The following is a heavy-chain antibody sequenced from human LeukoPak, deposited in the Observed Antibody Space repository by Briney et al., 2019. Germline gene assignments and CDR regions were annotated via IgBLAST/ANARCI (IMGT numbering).Heavy chain of an antibody. D-gene: IGHD4/OR15-4a*01. CDR1: GFTFTSYG. CDR2: ISAYSGNT. J-gene: IGHJ5*02. V-gene: IGHV1-18*01. CDR3: ATLPHYGDIDP. Sequence: ASVRVSCKASGFTFTSYGITWVRQAPGQGLEWMGWISAYSGNTNYAQKLQGRVTMTTDTSTYTAYMELRSLRSDDTAVYYCATLPHYGDIDPWGQGTLVTVSS.